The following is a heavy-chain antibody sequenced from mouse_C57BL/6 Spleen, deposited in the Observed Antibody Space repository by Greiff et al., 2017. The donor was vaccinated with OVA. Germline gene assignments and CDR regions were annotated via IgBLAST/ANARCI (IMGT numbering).Heavy chain of an antibody. CDR2: IDPNSGGT. CDR3: ARRADDYFDY. Sequence: QVQLKQPGAELVKPGASVKLSCKASGYTFTSYWMHWVKQRPGRGLEWIGRIDPNSGGTKYNEKFKSKATLTVDKPSSTAYMLLSSLTSEESAVYYCARRADDYFDYWGQGTTLTVSS. CDR1: GYTFTSYW. V-gene: IGHV1-72*01. D-gene: IGHD2-3*01. J-gene: IGHJ2*01.